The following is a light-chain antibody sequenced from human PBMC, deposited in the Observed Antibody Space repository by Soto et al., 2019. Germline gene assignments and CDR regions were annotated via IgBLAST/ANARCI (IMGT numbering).Light chain of an antibody. CDR1: SSDVGSYNL. J-gene: IGLJ2*01. CDR2: EGS. V-gene: IGLV2-23*03. CDR3: CSYAGSSTFDVV. Sequence: QSVLTQPASVSGSPGQSSTISCTGTSSDVGSYNLVSWYQQHPGKAPKLMIYEGSKRPSGVSNRFSGSKSGNTASLTISGLQAEDEADYYCCSYAGSSTFDVVFGGGTQLTVL.